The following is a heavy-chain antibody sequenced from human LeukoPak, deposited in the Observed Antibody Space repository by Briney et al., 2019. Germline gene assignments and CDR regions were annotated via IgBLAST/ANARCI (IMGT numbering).Heavy chain of an antibody. V-gene: IGHV1-2*02. CDR2: INPNSGGT. Sequence: GASVKVSCKASGYTFTGYYMRWVRQAPGQGLEWMGWINPNSGGTNYAQKFQGRVTMTRDTSISTAYMELSRLRSDDTAVYYCARYPRVIRQRGNNWFDPWGQGTLVTVSS. J-gene: IGHJ5*02. D-gene: IGHD6-25*01. CDR1: GYTFTGYY. CDR3: ARYPRVIRQRGNNWFDP.